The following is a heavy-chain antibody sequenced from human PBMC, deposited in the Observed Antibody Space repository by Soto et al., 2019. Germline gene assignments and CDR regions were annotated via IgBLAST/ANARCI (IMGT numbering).Heavy chain of an antibody. D-gene: IGHD6-13*01. CDR3: ARDMSHGYSSSWYGAFDI. Sequence: ASVKVSCKVSGYALTELSMHWVRQAPGKGLEWMGGFDPEDGETIYAQKFQGRVTMTEDTSTDTAYMELSSLRSEDTAVYYFARDMSHGYSSSWYGAFDIWGQGTMVTVSS. CDR2: FDPEDGET. J-gene: IGHJ3*02. V-gene: IGHV1-24*01. CDR1: GYALTELS.